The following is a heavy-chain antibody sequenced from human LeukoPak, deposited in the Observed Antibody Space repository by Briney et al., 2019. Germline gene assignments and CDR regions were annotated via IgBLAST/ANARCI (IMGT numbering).Heavy chain of an antibody. J-gene: IGHJ4*02. V-gene: IGHV5-51*01. D-gene: IGHD4-17*01. CDR2: IYPSDSET. CDR3: ARLSTVTTAGRY. Sequence: GEALRISCKGSGYRFTSYWIGWVRQMPGKGLEWMGIIYPSDSETKYSPSFQGQVTISADKSISTASLQWSSLKASDTAIYYCARLSTVTTAGRYWGQGTLVAVSS. CDR1: GYRFTSYW.